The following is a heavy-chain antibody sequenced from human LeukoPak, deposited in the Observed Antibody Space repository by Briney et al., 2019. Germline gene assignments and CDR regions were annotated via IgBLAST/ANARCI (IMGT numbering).Heavy chain of an antibody. CDR1: GGSFSGYY. D-gene: IGHD2-21*02. CDR2: INHSGST. V-gene: IGHV4-34*01. CDR3: ASSVVTAIYDAFDI. Sequence: SETLSLTCAVYGGSFSGYYWSWIRQPPGKGLEWIGEINHSGSTNYNPSLKSRVTISVDTSKNQFSLKLSSVTAADTAVYYCASSVVTAIYDAFDIWGQGTMVTVSS. J-gene: IGHJ3*02.